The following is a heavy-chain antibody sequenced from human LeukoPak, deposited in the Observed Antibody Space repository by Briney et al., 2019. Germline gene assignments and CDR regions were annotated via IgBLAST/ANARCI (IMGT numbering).Heavy chain of an antibody. CDR2: IYSSGTT. V-gene: IGHV4-39*01. Sequence: PSETLCLTCTVSGGSISSSSYYWGWIRQPPGKGLECIGNIYSSGTTYYNPSLKSRVTISIDTSKSQFSLRLSSVTAADTAVYYCVQNIPGTIEHWGQGTLVTVSS. J-gene: IGHJ1*01. D-gene: IGHD1-7*01. CDR1: GGSISSSSYY. CDR3: VQNIPGTIEH.